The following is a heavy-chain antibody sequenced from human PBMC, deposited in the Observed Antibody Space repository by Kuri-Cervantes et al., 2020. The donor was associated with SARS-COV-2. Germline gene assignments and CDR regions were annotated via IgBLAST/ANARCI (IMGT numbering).Heavy chain of an antibody. D-gene: IGHD3-10*01. J-gene: IGHJ3*02. CDR2: INHSGST. Sequence: ESLKISCAVYGGSFSGYYWSWIRQPPGKGLEWIGEINHSGSTNYNPSLKSRVTVSVDTSKNQFSLKLSSVTAADTAVYYCARVRPYGSGSYRDAFDIWGQGTMVTVSS. CDR3: ARVRPYGSGSYRDAFDI. CDR1: GGSFSGYY. V-gene: IGHV4-34*01.